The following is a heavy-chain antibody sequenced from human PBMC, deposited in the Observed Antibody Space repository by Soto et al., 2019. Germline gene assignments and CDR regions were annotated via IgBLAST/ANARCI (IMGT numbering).Heavy chain of an antibody. V-gene: IGHV1-69*06. CDR3: ASHPGVAVGRFHFDY. J-gene: IGHJ4*02. Sequence: ASVKVSCKASGGTFSSYAISWVRQAPGQGLEWMGGIIPIFGTANYAQKFQGRVTITADKSTRTAYMELSSLRSEDTAVYYCASHPGVAVGRFHFDYWGQGTLVTVSS. D-gene: IGHD3-3*01. CDR2: IIPIFGTA. CDR1: GGTFSSYA.